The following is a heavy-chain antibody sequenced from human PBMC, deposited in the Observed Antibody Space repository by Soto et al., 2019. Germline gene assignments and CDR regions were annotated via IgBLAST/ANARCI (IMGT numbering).Heavy chain of an antibody. J-gene: IGHJ4*02. CDR3: ATALGTSGWFDY. Sequence: QVQLVQSGPEVKKPGASVKVSCKASAYTSTIYGITWVRQAPGQGLEWMGWIRLHNGDTKYAQKFQDRVTMTTDPSTTTVFVDLGTLRSDDTAVYYCATALGTSGWFDYWGQGTRVTVSS. CDR2: IRLHNGDT. D-gene: IGHD6-19*01. CDR1: AYTSTIYG. V-gene: IGHV1-18*01.